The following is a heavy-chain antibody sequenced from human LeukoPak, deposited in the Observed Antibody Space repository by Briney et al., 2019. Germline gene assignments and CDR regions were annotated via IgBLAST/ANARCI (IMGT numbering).Heavy chain of an antibody. D-gene: IGHD3-10*01. Sequence: GGSLRLSCAASEFTFSSYSMNWVRQAPGKGLEWVSSISSSSSTIYYADSVKGRFTISRDYAKNSLYLQMNSLRVEDTAVYYCAKVAKYYYGPETYYFFEQWGQGTPVTASS. CDR1: EFTFSSYS. J-gene: IGHJ4*02. CDR2: ISSSSSTI. CDR3: AKVAKYYYGPETYYFFEQ. V-gene: IGHV3-48*04.